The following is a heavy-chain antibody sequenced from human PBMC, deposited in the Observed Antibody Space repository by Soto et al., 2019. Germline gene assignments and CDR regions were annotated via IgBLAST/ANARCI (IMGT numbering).Heavy chain of an antibody. CDR1: GGSFSGYY. CDR2: INHSGST. D-gene: IGHD4-17*01. V-gene: IGHV4-34*01. J-gene: IGHJ4*02. CDR3: ASIPATVTTRGDY. Sequence: LSLTCAVYGGSFSGYYWSWIRQPPGKGLEWIGEINHSGSTNYNPSLKSRVTISVDTSKNQFSLKLSSVTAADTAVYYCASIPATVTTRGDYWGQGTLVTVSS.